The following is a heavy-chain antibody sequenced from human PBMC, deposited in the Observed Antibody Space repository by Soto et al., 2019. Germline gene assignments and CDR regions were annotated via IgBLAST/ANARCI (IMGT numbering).Heavy chain of an antibody. CDR2: IIPAFNTS. CDR3: ARGDEMTAVTIFEY. D-gene: IGHD4-17*01. CDR1: GGTFSRNA. Sequence: QVQLMQSGAEVKKPGSSVKVSCKASGGTFSRNAISWVRQAPGQGPEWMGGIIPAFNTSNYSLKFQGRVAIFADLSTSTVFMELRSLRSEDTALYYCARGDEMTAVTIFEYWGQGTLVTVSS. J-gene: IGHJ4*02. V-gene: IGHV1-69*01.